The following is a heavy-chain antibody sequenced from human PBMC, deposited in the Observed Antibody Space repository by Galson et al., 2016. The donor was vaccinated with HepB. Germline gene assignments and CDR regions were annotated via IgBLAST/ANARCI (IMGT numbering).Heavy chain of an antibody. CDR1: EFTIPFSNVW. V-gene: IGHV3-15*01. J-gene: IGHJ1*01. CDR2: IKGKPDGGTT. Sequence: LRLSCAASEFTIPFSNVWMTWVRQAPGKGLEWVGRIKGKPDGGTTDYAAPVKGKFLISRHDSKNTLYLQMSSLKTEDTAMYYCTTLRPDYYESSGYLSNWGQGTLVTVSS. D-gene: IGHD3-22*01. CDR3: TTLRPDYYESSGYLSN.